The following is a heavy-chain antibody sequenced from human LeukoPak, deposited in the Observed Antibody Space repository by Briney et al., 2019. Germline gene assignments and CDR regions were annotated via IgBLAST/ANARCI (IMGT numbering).Heavy chain of an antibody. J-gene: IGHJ3*02. D-gene: IGHD3-3*01. V-gene: IGHV4-34*01. CDR3: ATLKVDHYDFWSGPGAFDI. CDR1: GYSISSGYY. Sequence: SETLSLTCAVSGYSISSGYYWSWIRQPPGKGLEWIGEINHSGSTNYNPSLKSRVTISVDTSKNQFSLKLSSVTAADTAVYYCATLKVDHYDFWSGPGAFDIWGQGTMVTVSS. CDR2: INHSGST.